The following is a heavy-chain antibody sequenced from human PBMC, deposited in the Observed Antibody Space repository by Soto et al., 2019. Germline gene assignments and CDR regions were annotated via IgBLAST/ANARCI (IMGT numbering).Heavy chain of an antibody. CDR3: ARVDSYFRCDYYDY. V-gene: IGHV3-30-3*01. CDR2: ITYDGSNK. CDR1: GFTFSSYA. J-gene: IGHJ4*02. D-gene: IGHD3-3*01. Sequence: GGSLRLSCAASGFTFSSYAMHWVRQAPGKGLEWVAVITYDGSNKYYADSVKGRFTISRDNSKNTLYLQMNSLRAEDTAVYYCARVDSYFRCDYYDYWGQGTLVTVSS.